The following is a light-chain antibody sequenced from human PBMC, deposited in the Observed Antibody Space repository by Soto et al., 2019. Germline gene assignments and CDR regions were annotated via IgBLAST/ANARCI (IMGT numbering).Light chain of an antibody. CDR2: KAS. J-gene: IGKJ5*01. CDR1: QSISSW. CDR3: QQSYSTPT. V-gene: IGKV1-5*03. Sequence: DIQMTQSPSTLSASVGDRVTITCRASQSISSWLAWYQQKPGKAPKILIYKASRLDSGVPSRFSGSGSGTDFTLTISSLQPEDFATYYCQQSYSTPTFGQGTRLENK.